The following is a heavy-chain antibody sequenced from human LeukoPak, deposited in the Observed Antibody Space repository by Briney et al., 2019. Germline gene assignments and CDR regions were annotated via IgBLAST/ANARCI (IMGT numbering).Heavy chain of an antibody. J-gene: IGHJ6*02. Sequence: GASVKVSCKASGYTFTSYDINWVRQATGQGLEWMGWMNPNSGNTGYAQKFQGRVTMTRNTSISTAYMELSSLRSEDTAVYYCARGLRDYDILTGYGLIYGMDVWGQGTTVTVSS. CDR3: ARGLRDYDILTGYGLIYGMDV. CDR1: GYTFTSYD. D-gene: IGHD3-9*01. V-gene: IGHV1-8*01. CDR2: MNPNSGNT.